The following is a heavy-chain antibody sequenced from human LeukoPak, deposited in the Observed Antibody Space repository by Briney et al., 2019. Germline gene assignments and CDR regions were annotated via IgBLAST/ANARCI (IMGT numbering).Heavy chain of an antibody. V-gene: IGHV3-48*03. Sequence: GGSLRLSCAASGFTFSSYEMNWVRQAPGKGLEWVSYISSSGSTIYYADSVKGRFTISRDNAKNSLYLQMNSLRAEDTAVYYCARVSTELNGEPPILDYWGQGPLVTVSS. CDR3: ARVSTELNGEPPILDY. CDR1: GFTFSSYE. D-gene: IGHD3-10*01. CDR2: ISSSGSTI. J-gene: IGHJ4*02.